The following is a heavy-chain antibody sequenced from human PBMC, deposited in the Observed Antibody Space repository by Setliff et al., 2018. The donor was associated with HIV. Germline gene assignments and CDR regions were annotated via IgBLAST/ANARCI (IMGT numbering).Heavy chain of an antibody. Sequence: SETLSLTCTVSGGSISSSSYYWGWIRQPPGKGLELIGSIYYTGTTYYHPSLESRVTLSVDMSRNQFSLRLTSVTAADTGVYYCARHSDSSSWLPGGYYHYMDVWGKGTTVTVSS. V-gene: IGHV4-39*01. CDR2: IYYTGTT. J-gene: IGHJ6*03. D-gene: IGHD6-13*01. CDR1: GGSISSSSYY. CDR3: ARHSDSSSWLPGGYYHYMDV.